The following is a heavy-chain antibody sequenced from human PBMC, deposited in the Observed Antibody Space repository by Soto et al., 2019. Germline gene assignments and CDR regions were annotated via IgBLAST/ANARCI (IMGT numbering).Heavy chain of an antibody. CDR3: ARSTTGNTFDI. D-gene: IGHD1-1*01. J-gene: IGHJ3*02. CDR2: ISAGGRSI. CDR1: GFSFTSYT. Sequence: PGGSLRLSCAASGFSFTSYTMNWVRQAPGKGLEWVASISAGGRSIYYADSLKGRSTVSRDNAKSSLYLQVNSLRAEDTAVYYCARSTTGNTFDIWGQGTMVTVSS. V-gene: IGHV3-21*01.